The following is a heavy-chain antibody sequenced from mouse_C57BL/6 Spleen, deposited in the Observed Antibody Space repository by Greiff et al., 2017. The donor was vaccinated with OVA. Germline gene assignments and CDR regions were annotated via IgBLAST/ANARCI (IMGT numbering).Heavy chain of an antibody. J-gene: IGHJ4*01. Sequence: EVQLQQSGPELVKPGASVKISCKASGYTFTDYYMNWVKQSHGKSLEWIGDINPNNGGTSYNQKFKGKATLTVDKSSSTAYMELRSLTSEDSAVYYCAGYWGYAMDYWGQGTSVTVSS. V-gene: IGHV1-26*01. CDR1: GYTFTDYY. D-gene: IGHD2-3*01. CDR2: INPNNGGT. CDR3: AGYWGYAMDY.